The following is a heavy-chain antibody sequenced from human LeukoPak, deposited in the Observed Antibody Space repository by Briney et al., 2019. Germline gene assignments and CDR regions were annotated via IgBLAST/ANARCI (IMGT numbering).Heavy chain of an antibody. D-gene: IGHD1-26*01. CDR2: INPNSGGT. Sequence: GASVKVSCKASGYTFTGYYMHWVRQAPGQGLEWMGRINPNSGGTNYAQKFQGRVTMTRDTSISTAYMELSRLRSDDTAVYYCARDPPPFGGSYWPLGYYYGMDVWGQGTTVTVSS. J-gene: IGHJ6*02. CDR3: ARDPPPFGGSYWPLGYYYGMDV. CDR1: GYTFTGYY. V-gene: IGHV1-2*06.